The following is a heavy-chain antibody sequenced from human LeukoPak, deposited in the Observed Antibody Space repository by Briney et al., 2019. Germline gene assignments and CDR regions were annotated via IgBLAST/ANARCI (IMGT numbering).Heavy chain of an antibody. CDR2: INPDGITT. CDR3: ARDYYYGMDV. V-gene: IGHV3-74*01. J-gene: IGHJ6*02. Sequence: GGSLRLSCAASGFTFSSYWMSWVRQAPGKGLEWVSRINPDGITTTCADSVKGRFTISRDNAKNTLFLQMNSLRAEDTAVYYCARDYYYGMDVWGQGTTITVSS. CDR1: GFTFSSYW.